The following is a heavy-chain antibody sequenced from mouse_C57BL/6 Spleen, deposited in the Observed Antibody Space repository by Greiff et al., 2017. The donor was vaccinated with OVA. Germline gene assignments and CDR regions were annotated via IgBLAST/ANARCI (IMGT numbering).Heavy chain of an antibody. J-gene: IGHJ2*01. CDR1: GYAFSSSW. V-gene: IGHV1-82*01. D-gene: IGHD1-1*01. CDR3: ARHGSSYSYYCDY. Sequence: VQLQESGPELVKPGASVKISCKASGYAFSSSWMNWVKQRPGKGLEWIGRIYPGDGDTNYNGKFKGKATLTADKSSSTAYMQLSSLTSEDSAVYFCARHGSSYSYYCDYWGQGTTLTVSS. CDR2: IYPGDGDT.